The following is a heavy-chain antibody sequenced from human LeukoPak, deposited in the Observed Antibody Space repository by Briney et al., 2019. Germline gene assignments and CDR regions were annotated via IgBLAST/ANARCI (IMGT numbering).Heavy chain of an antibody. CDR2: IIPIFGTA. CDR3: AMAPRTVPAAIFEWFDS. V-gene: IGHV1-69*05. D-gene: IGHD2-2*02. CDR1: GGTFSSYA. J-gene: IGHJ5*01. Sequence: ASVKVSCKASGGTFSSYAISWVRQAPGQGLEWMGRIIPIFGTANYAQKFQGRVTITTDESTSTAYMELSSLRSEDTAVYYCAMAPRTVPAAIFEWFDSWGQGTLVTVSS.